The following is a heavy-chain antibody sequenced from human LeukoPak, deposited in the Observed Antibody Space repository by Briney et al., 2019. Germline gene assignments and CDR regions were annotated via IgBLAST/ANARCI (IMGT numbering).Heavy chain of an antibody. CDR1: GDSISSSSYY. J-gene: IGHJ4*02. CDR3: ARGRGLQLPDFDY. D-gene: IGHD5-24*01. V-gene: IGHV4-39*07. CDR2: IYYSGST. Sequence: SETLSLTCTVSGDSISSSSYYWGWIRQPPGKGLEWIGSIYYSGSTYYNPSLKSRVTISVDTSKNQFSLKLSSVTAADTAVYYCARGRGLQLPDFDYWGQGTLVTVSS.